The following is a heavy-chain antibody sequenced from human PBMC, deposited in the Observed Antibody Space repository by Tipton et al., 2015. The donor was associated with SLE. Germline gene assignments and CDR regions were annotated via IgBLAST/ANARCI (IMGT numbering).Heavy chain of an antibody. D-gene: IGHD6-6*01. Sequence: TLSLTCTVSGGSISSYYWSWIRQPPGKGLEWIGSIYYSGSTYYNPSLKSRVTISVDTSKNQFSLKLSSVTAADTAVYYCARDRSSSSPDYWGQGTLVTVSS. J-gene: IGHJ4*02. CDR3: ARDRSSSSPDY. CDR2: IYYSGST. V-gene: IGHV4-39*07. CDR1: GGSISSYY.